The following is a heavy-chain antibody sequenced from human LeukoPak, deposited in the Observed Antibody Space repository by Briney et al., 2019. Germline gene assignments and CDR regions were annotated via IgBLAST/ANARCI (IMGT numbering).Heavy chain of an antibody. D-gene: IGHD5-18*01. V-gene: IGHV3-15*01. CDR3: ARDLSRIHLWSNPYFDY. J-gene: IGHJ4*02. CDR1: GFTFSNAW. CDR2: IKSKTDGGTT. Sequence: GGSLRLSCAASGFTFSNAWMSWVRQAPGKGLEWVGRIKSKTDGGTTDYAAPVKGRFTISRDDSKNTLYLQMNSLRAEDTAVYYCARDLSRIHLWSNPYFDYWGQGTLVTVSS.